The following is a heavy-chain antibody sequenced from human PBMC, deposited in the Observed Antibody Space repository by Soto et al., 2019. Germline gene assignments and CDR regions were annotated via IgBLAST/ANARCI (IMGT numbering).Heavy chain of an antibody. J-gene: IGHJ6*02. CDR2: IYYSGST. Sequence: SETLSLTCTVSGGSISSYYWSWIRQPPGKGLEWIGYIYYSGSTNYNPSLKSRVTISVDTSKSQFSLKLSSVTAADTAVYYCARGLWVYYYDSSGLGMDVWGQGTKVNVSS. D-gene: IGHD3-22*01. CDR1: GGSISSYY. CDR3: ARGLWVYYYDSSGLGMDV. V-gene: IGHV4-59*01.